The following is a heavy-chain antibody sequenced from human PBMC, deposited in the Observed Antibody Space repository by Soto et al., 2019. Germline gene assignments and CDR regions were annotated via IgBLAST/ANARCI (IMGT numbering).Heavy chain of an antibody. CDR3: ARDRSSILAAAGTVSPEFDY. CDR2: IKQDGSEK. Sequence: PGGSLRISCAASGVTFSNYGMHWARQAPRKGLEWVANIKQDGSEKYYVDSVKGRFTISRDNTKNSLYLQMNSLRAEDTAVYYCARDRSSILAAAGTVSPEFDYWGQGTLVTVSS. V-gene: IGHV3-7*01. D-gene: IGHD6-13*01. J-gene: IGHJ4*02. CDR1: GVTFSNYG.